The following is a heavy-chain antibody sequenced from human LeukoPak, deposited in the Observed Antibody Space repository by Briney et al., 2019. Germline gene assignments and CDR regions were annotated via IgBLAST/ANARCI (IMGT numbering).Heavy chain of an antibody. CDR2: ISYDGSNK. D-gene: IGHD3-10*01. J-gene: IGHJ4*02. V-gene: IGHV3-30*18. CDR3: AKAIGQGVNDY. Sequence: PGGSLRLSCAASGFTFSSYGMHWVRQAPGKGLEWVAVISYDGSNKYYADSVKGRFTISRDNSKNTLYLQMNSLRAEDTAVYYCAKAIGQGVNDYWGQGTLVTVSS. CDR1: GFTFSSYG.